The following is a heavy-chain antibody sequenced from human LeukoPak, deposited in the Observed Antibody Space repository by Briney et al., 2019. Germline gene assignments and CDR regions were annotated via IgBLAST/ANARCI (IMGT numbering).Heavy chain of an antibody. CDR3: ARRIVGATNWFDP. D-gene: IGHD1-26*01. Sequence: GGSLRLSCSASGFTVDYYGMSWVRPAPGNGLKWVYGINWNGGSTGYADSVKGRFTISSDNAKNSLYLQMNSLRAEDTALYYCARRIVGATNWFDPWGQGTLVTVSS. V-gene: IGHV3-20*04. CDR1: GFTVDYYG. J-gene: IGHJ5*02. CDR2: INWNGGST.